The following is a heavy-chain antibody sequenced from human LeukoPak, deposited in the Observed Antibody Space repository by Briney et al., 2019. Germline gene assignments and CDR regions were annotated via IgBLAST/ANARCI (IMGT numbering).Heavy chain of an antibody. CDR2: IKHSGHT. CDR1: GGSLSPYW. CDR3: ATSYSSGWYSLDY. D-gene: IGHD6-19*01. J-gene: IGHJ4*02. Sequence: SETLSLTCEVYGGSLSPYWWSWIRQPPGKGLEWIGEIKHSGHTNYNPSLKSRVTISIDTSKNQFSLKVSSVTAADTAVYYCATSYSSGWYSLDYWGQGTLVTVSS. V-gene: IGHV4-34*01.